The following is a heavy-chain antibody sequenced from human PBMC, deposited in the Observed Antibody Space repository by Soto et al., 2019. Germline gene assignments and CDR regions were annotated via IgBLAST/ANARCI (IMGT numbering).Heavy chain of an antibody. CDR3: AREGSYSSSFAFDI. J-gene: IGHJ3*02. D-gene: IGHD6-6*01. Sequence: GGSLRLSCAASGFTFSSYWMSWVRQAPGKGLEWVANIKHDGSEKYYVDSVKGRFTISRDNAKNSLYLQMNSLRAEDTAVYYCAREGSYSSSFAFDIWGQGTMVTVSS. V-gene: IGHV3-7*01. CDR2: IKHDGSEK. CDR1: GFTFSSYW.